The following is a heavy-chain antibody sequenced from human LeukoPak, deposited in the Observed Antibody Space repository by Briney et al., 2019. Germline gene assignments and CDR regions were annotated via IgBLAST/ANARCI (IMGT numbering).Heavy chain of an antibody. J-gene: IGHJ4*02. CDR2: IRDVGTTK. D-gene: IGHD6-19*01. CDR1: GFSFSTYG. V-gene: IGHV3-30*02. Sequence: PGGSLRLSCEASGFSFSTYGMHWARQAPGRGLEWVAFIRDVGTTKYYADSGKRRFTISRDNSKNTLYLQMNSLRAEDTAIYYCARSIAVAPTTFDYWGQGTLVTVSS. CDR3: ARSIAVAPTTFDY.